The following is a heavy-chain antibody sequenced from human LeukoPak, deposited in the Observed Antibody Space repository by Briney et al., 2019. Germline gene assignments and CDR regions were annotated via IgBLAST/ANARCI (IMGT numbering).Heavy chain of an antibody. J-gene: IGHJ6*04. CDR1: GFPFSNHW. Sequence: PGGSLRLSCVSSGFPFSNHWMKWVRQPPGKGLEWVASINEDGSGKFSVGSVKDRITIYRHNTRNSLDLQINSLTVEDTAIYYCARDDGDVWGTGTTVTVSS. CDR2: INEDGSGK. V-gene: IGHV3-7*01. CDR3: ARDDGDV.